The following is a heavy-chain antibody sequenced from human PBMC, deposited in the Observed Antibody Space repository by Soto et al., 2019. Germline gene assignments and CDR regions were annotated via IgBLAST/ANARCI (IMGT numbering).Heavy chain of an antibody. J-gene: IGHJ6*02. CDR1: GFTVSSNY. Sequence: GGSLRLSCAASGFTVSSNYMSWVRQAPGKGLEWVSVIYSGGSTYYADSVKGRFTISRDNSKNTLYLQMNSLRAEDTAVYYCARTQLYCTNGVWYYYSYYGMDVWGQGXTVTVSS. D-gene: IGHD2-8*01. V-gene: IGHV3-53*01. CDR2: IYSGGST. CDR3: ARTQLYCTNGVWYYYSYYGMDV.